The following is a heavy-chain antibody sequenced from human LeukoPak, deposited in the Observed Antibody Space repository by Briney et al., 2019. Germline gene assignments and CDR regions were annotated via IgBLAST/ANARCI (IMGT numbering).Heavy chain of an antibody. D-gene: IGHD5-24*01. Sequence: GGSLRLSCAASGFTFTSYWMHWVRQVPGKGLVWVSRITSDGSSTSYAGSVKGRFTISRDNAKNTLYLQMNSLRPEDTAVYYCASGDGRGFDIWGQGTMVTVSS. V-gene: IGHV3-74*01. CDR2: ITSDGSST. CDR1: GFTFTSYW. CDR3: ASGDGRGFDI. J-gene: IGHJ3*02.